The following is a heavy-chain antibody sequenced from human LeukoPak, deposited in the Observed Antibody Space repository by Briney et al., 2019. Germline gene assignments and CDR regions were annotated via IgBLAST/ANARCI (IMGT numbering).Heavy chain of an antibody. Sequence: ASAKVSCKASGGTFSSYAISWVRQAPGQGLEWMGGIIPIFGTANYAQKFQGRVTITADKSTSTAYMELSSLRSEDTAVYYCARASQGVYATGFHYYYMDVWGKGTTVTVSS. D-gene: IGHD2-8*01. CDR3: ARASQGVYATGFHYYYMDV. CDR2: IIPIFGTA. CDR1: GGTFSSYA. V-gene: IGHV1-69*06. J-gene: IGHJ6*03.